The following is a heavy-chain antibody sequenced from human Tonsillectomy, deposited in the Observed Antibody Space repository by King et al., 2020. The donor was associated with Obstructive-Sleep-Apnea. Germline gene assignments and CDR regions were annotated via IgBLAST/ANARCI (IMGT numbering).Heavy chain of an antibody. CDR1: GFSFTTGEVG. Sequence: ITLKESGPTLVKPTQTLTLTCTFSGFSFTTGEVGVAWIRQPPGKALEWLALIYWDDDKRYSPSLKSRVTITKDTSKHQVVLTMTDMVPVDTATYYCAHRPRRTYYFDYWGQGTLVTVSS. J-gene: IGHJ4*02. V-gene: IGHV2-5*02. CDR3: AHRPRRTYYFDY. D-gene: IGHD1/OR15-1a*01. CDR2: IYWDDDK.